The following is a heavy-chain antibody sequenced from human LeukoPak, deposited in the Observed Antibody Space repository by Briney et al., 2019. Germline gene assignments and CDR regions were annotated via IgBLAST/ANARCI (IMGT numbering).Heavy chain of an antibody. CDR1: GFTFRSYW. D-gene: IGHD1-26*01. J-gene: IGHJ4*02. Sequence: GGSLRLSCAASGFTFRSYWMHWVRHAPGKGLVWVSRINSDGSSTSYADSVKGRFTISRDNAKNTLYLQMNSLRAEDTAVYYCAREVGGSWLRYFDYWGQGTLVTVSS. CDR3: AREVGGSWLRYFDY. CDR2: INSDGSST. V-gene: IGHV3-74*01.